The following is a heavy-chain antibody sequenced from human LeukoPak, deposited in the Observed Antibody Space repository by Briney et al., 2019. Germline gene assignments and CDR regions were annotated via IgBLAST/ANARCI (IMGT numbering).Heavy chain of an antibody. V-gene: IGHV4-34*01. J-gene: IGHJ6*03. Sequence: SETLSLTCAVYGGSFSGYYWSWIRQPPGKGLEWIGEINHSGSTNYNPSLKSRVTISVDTSKNQFSLKLSSVTDADTAVYYCARVIGYCSSTSCYGGHYYYYYMDVWGKGTTVTVSS. CDR3: ARVIGYCSSTSCYGGHYYYYYMDV. CDR1: GGSFSGYY. CDR2: INHSGST. D-gene: IGHD2-2*01.